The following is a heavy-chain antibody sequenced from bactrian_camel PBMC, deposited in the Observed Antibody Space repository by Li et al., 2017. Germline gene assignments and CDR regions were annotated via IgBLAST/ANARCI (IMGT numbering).Heavy chain of an antibody. CDR1: GVTFSDYY. CDR3: ASDCSLMDSVPPAGAEGS. J-gene: IGHJ6*01. D-gene: IGHD1*01. V-gene: IGHV3S10*01. Sequence: VQLVESGGGLVQPGGSLRLSCVVSGVTFSDYYMSWVRQAPGKEREAVAGIDSDGRTSYAVSVKGRVTISQDNAKKTLYLQMSSLKPEDTAMYYCASDCSLMDSVPPAGAEGSWGQGTQVTVS. CDR2: IDSDGRT.